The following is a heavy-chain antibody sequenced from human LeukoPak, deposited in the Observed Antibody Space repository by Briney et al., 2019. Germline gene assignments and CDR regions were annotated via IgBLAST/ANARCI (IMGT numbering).Heavy chain of an antibody. V-gene: IGHV3-64*01. D-gene: IGHD2-21*02. J-gene: IGHJ6*03. CDR1: GFTFSSYA. CDR2: ISSNGGST. CDR3: ARGGGSGDDYYYYYYMDV. Sequence: GGSLRLSCAASGFTFSSYAMHWVHQAPGKGLEYVSAISSNGGSTYYANSVKGRFTISRDNSKNTLYLQMGSLRAEDMAVYYCARGGGSGDDYYYYYYMDVWGKGTTVTVSS.